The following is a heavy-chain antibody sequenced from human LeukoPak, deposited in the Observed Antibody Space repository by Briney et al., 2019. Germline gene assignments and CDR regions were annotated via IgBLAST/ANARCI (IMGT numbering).Heavy chain of an antibody. CDR3: ARDTFRYCSGGSCYPFPFDY. CDR2: ISAYNGKT. D-gene: IGHD2-15*01. V-gene: IGHV1-18*01. CDR1: GYTFTSYG. Sequence: ASVKVSCKASGYTFTSYGISWVRQAPGQGLEWMGWISAYNGKTNYAQKLQGRVTMTTDTSTSTAYMELRSLRSDDTAVYYCARDTFRYCSGGSCYPFPFDYWGQGTLVTVSS. J-gene: IGHJ4*02.